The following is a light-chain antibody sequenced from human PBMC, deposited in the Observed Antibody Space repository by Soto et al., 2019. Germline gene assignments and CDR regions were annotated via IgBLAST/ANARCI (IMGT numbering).Light chain of an antibody. Sequence: EIVLTQSPGTLSLSPGERATLSCRASQSVSSSYLAWYQQKPGQAPRLLIYGASSRATGIPDRFSGSGSGTDFTLTISRLEPEDFAVYYCQQYGSSPQAFGPGPKVDI. CDR3: QQYGSSPQA. CDR2: GAS. CDR1: QSVSSSY. J-gene: IGKJ3*01. V-gene: IGKV3-20*01.